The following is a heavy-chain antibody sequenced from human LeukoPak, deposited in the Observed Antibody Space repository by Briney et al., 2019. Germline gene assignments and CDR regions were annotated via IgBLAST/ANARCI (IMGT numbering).Heavy chain of an antibody. D-gene: IGHD3-16*01. V-gene: IGHV1-2*02. CDR1: GYTFTGYY. Sequence: ASVKVSCKASGYTFTGYYMHWVRQAPGQGLEWMGWINPNSGGTSYAQKFQGRVTMTRDTSISTAYMELSRLRSDDTAVYYCGRGGRWGGNAFDIWGQGTMVTVSS. CDR2: INPNSGGT. CDR3: GRGGRWGGNAFDI. J-gene: IGHJ3*02.